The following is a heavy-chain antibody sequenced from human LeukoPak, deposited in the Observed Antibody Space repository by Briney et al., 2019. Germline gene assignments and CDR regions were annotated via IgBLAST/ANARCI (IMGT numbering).Heavy chain of an antibody. CDR2: ISASGGST. V-gene: IGHV3-23*01. Sequence: GGSLRLSCAASGFTFSSYAMSWVRQAPGKGLEWVSAISASGGSTYYADSVKGRFTISRDNSKNTLYLQMNSLRAEDTAVYYCTKAPVVVTRYFDYWGQGTLVTVSS. J-gene: IGHJ4*02. D-gene: IGHD2-15*01. CDR1: GFTFSSYA. CDR3: TKAPVVVTRYFDY.